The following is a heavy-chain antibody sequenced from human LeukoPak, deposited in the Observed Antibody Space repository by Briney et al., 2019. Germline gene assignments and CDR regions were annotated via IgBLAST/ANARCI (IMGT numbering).Heavy chain of an antibody. CDR2: ISGYNGNT. D-gene: IGHD3-9*01. Sequence: ASVKVSCKASGYTFTSCGINWVRQAPGQGLEWMGWISGYNGNTIYAENVQGRVTMTTDTSTSTAYIELGSLRSDDTAVFYCARSSRFDWLLYFDSWGQGTLVTVSS. CDR1: GYTFTSCG. V-gene: IGHV1-18*01. J-gene: IGHJ4*02. CDR3: ARSSRFDWLLYFDS.